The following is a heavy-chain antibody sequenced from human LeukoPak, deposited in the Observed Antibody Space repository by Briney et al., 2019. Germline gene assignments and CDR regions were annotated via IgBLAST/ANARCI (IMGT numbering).Heavy chain of an antibody. V-gene: IGHV4-61*01. CDR1: GGSVSSNHYY. Sequence: SETLSLTCTVSGGSVSSNHYYWSWIRQPPGRGLEWIAYIFYSGNTNYNPSLKSRVTISVDMSKNQFSLKLSSVTAADTAVYYCARTHRLNWFDPWGLGTLVTVSS. CDR2: IFYSGNT. D-gene: IGHD2-21*02. CDR3: ARTHRLNWFDP. J-gene: IGHJ5*02.